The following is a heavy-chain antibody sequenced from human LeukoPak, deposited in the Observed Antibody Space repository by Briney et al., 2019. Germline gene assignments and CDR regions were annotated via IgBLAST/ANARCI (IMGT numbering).Heavy chain of an antibody. CDR2: INWNGGST. V-gene: IGHV3-20*04. J-gene: IGHJ4*02. CDR1: GFTFDDYG. Sequence: GGSLRLSCAASGFTFDDYGMSWVRQAPGKGLEWVSGINWNGGSTGYADSVKGRFTISRDNAKNSLYLQMNSLRAEDTALYYCARDYSPGNYYDSSGYYVVRYWGRGTLVTVSS. D-gene: IGHD3-22*01. CDR3: ARDYSPGNYYDSSGYYVVRY.